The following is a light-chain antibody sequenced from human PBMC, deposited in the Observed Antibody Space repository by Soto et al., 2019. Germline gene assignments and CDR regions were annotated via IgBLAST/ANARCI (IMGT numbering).Light chain of an antibody. Sequence: DIVMTQSPDSLAVSLGERAAINCKSSQNLYSSNNKNFLAWYQQKPGQPPKLLIYWASIRESGVPDRFSGSGSGTDFTLTISSLQAEDVAVYYCQQYYGIPLTFGAGTKVEIK. CDR1: QNLYSSNNKNF. CDR2: WAS. CDR3: QQYYGIPLT. V-gene: IGKV4-1*01. J-gene: IGKJ4*01.